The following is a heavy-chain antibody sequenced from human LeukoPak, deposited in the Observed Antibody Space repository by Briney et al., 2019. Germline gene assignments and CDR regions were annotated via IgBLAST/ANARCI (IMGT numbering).Heavy chain of an antibody. CDR2: IYYSGST. Sequence: SETLSLTCTVSGGSISSSSYYWGWIRQPPGKGLEWIGSIYYSGSTYYNPSLKSRVTISVDTSKNQFSLKLSSLTAADTAVYYCARLRRSRLAEFDYWGQGTLVTVPS. J-gene: IGHJ4*02. D-gene: IGHD3-3*02. CDR1: GGSISSSSYY. CDR3: ARLRRSRLAEFDY. V-gene: IGHV4-39*07.